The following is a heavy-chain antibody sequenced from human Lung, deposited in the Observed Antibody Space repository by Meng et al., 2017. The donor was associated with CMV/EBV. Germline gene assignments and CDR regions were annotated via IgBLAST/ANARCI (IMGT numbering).Heavy chain of an antibody. J-gene: IGHJ4*02. D-gene: IGHD6-19*01. V-gene: IGHV4-4*02. CDR1: GGSISSSYG. CDR2: IYHSGST. Sequence: GKLQAAGRGRVKPSGDLSRTCAGAGGSISSSYGWSWVRQPPGKGLEWIGEIYHSGSTNYNPSLKSRVNISVDKSKNQLSLKLSSVTAADTAVYYCASFPPPGKQWLVTDYWGQGTLVTVSS. CDR3: ASFPPPGKQWLVTDY.